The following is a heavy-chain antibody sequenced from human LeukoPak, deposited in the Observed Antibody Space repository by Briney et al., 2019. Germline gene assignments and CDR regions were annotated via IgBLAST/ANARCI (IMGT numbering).Heavy chain of an antibody. CDR2: INWNGGST. D-gene: IGHD3-16*01. J-gene: IGHJ4*02. CDR3: ASQLGGNVY. CDR1: GFTFDDYG. Sequence: GGSLRLSCAASGFTFDDYGMSWVRQAPGKGLEWVSGINWNGGSTGYADSVKGRFTISRDNAKNTLYLQMDSLRAEDTAVYFCASQLGGNVYWGQGTLVTVSS. V-gene: IGHV3-20*04.